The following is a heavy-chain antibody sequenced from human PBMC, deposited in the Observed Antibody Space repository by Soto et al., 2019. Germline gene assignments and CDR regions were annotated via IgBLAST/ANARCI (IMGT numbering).Heavy chain of an antibody. CDR1: GFTFSSYA. Sequence: QVQLVESGGGVVQPGRSLRLSCAASGFTFSSYAMHWVRQAPGKGLEWVAVISYDGSNKYYADSVKGRFTISRDNSKNTLYLQMNSLRAEDTAVYYCARDREWGSGSYSIPYYYGMDVWGQGTTVTVSS. CDR3: ARDREWGSGSYSIPYYYGMDV. CDR2: ISYDGSNK. D-gene: IGHD3-10*01. V-gene: IGHV3-30-3*01. J-gene: IGHJ6*02.